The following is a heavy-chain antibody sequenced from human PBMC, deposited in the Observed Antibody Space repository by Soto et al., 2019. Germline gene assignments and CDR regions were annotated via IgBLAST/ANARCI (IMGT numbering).Heavy chain of an antibody. V-gene: IGHV1-3*01. CDR3: ARGGRFLEWLLYPFDY. D-gene: IGHD3-3*01. J-gene: IGHJ4*02. CDR2: INAGNGNT. Sequence: GXSVKVSCKASVYTFTSYAMHWVRQAPGQRLEWMGWINAGNGNTKYSQKFQGRVTITRDTSASTAYMELSSLRSEDTAVYYCARGGRFLEWLLYPFDYWGQGTLVTVSS. CDR1: VYTFTSYA.